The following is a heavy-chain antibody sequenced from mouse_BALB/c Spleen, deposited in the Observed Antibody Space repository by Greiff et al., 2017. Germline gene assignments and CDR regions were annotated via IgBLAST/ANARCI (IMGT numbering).Heavy chain of an antibody. CDR2: IWGDGST. CDR1: GFSLTGYG. D-gene: IGHD3-3*01. J-gene: IGHJ1*01. Sequence: VQLQQSGPGLVAPSQSLSITCTVSGFSLTGYGVNWVRQPPGKGLEWLGMIWGDGSTDYNSALKSRLSISKDNSKSQVFLKMNSLQTDDTARYYCARVSLLGNWYFDVWGAGTTVTVSS. V-gene: IGHV2-6-7*01. CDR3: ARVSLLGNWYFDV.